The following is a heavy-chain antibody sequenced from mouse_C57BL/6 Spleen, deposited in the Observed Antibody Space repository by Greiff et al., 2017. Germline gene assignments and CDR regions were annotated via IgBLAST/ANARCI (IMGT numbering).Heavy chain of an antibody. D-gene: IGHD3-2*02. J-gene: IGHJ4*01. Sequence: VQLQQSGPELVKPGASVKISCKASGYSFTDYNMNWVKQSNGKSLEWIGVINPNYGTTSYNQKFKGKATLTVDQSSSTAYMQLNSLTSEDSAVYDCARSVDSSGYDAMDYRGQGTSVTVSS. CDR2: INPNYGTT. V-gene: IGHV1-39*01. CDR3: ARSVDSSGYDAMDY. CDR1: GYSFTDYN.